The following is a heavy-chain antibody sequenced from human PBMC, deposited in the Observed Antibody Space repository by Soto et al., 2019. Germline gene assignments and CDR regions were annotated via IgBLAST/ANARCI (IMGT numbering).Heavy chain of an antibody. CDR3: AKGISYYYDSSGYYYGY. D-gene: IGHD3-22*01. CDR2: ISSSSSTI. CDR1: GFTFSSYS. V-gene: IGHV3-48*02. Sequence: EVQLVESGGGLVQPGGSLRLSCAASGFTFSSYSMNWVRQAPGKGLEWVSYISSSSSTIYYADSVKGRFTISRDNAKNSLYLKMNSMRDEDTAVYYCAKGISYYYDSSGYYYGYWGQGTLVTVSS. J-gene: IGHJ4*02.